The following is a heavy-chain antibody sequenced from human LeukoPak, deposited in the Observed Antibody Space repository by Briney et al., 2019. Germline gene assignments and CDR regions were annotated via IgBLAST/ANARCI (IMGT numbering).Heavy chain of an antibody. CDR1: GFTFSSYA. CDR3: ARGGVIVVVTSSFDY. V-gene: IGHV3-30*01. Sequence: GGSLRLSCAASGFTFSSYAMHWVRQAPGKGLEWVAVISYDGSNKYYADSVKGRFTISRDNSKDTLYLQMNSLRAEDTAVYYCARGGVIVVVTSSFDYWGQGTLVTVSS. D-gene: IGHD3-22*01. CDR2: ISYDGSNK. J-gene: IGHJ4*02.